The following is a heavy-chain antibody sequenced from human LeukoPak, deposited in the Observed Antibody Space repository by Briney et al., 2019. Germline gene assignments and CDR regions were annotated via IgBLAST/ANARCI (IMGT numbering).Heavy chain of an antibody. CDR1: GFIFSNYA. D-gene: IGHD1-1*01. Sequence: PGGSLRLSCAASGFIFSNYAMNWVRQAPGKGLEWVLSISGGGDTTYYSDSVKGRFTISRDNSKNTLYLQMNSLRAEDTAVYYCAKQAGSYGSYFDYWGQGTLVTVSS. V-gene: IGHV3-23*01. CDR3: AKQAGSYGSYFDY. CDR2: ISGGGDTT. J-gene: IGHJ4*02.